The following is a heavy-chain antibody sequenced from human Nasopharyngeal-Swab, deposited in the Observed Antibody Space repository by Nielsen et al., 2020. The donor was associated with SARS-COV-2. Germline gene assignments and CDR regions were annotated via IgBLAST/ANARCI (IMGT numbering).Heavy chain of an antibody. Sequence: GESLKISCAASGFTFSSYAMSWVRQAPGKGLEWVSAISGSGGSTYYADSVKGRLTISRDNSKNTLYLQMNSLRAEDTAVYYCAKSSQYSSGWYGIGFDYWGQGTLVTVSS. J-gene: IGHJ4*02. V-gene: IGHV3-23*01. CDR3: AKSSQYSSGWYGIGFDY. CDR2: ISGSGGST. CDR1: GFTFSSYA. D-gene: IGHD6-19*01.